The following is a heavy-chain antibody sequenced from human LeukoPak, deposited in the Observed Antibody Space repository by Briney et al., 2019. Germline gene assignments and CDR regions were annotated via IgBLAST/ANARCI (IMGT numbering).Heavy chain of an antibody. J-gene: IGHJ4*02. Sequence: GASVKVSCKASGYTFTAYYMHWLRQPPGQGLEWMGWLNPNSGGTKYAQKFQGRVTMTEDTSTDTAYMELSSLRSDDTAVYYCTRDLGQWLLQGIFFDYWGQGTLVTVSS. CDR3: TRDLGQWLLQGIFFDY. CDR1: GYTFTAYY. CDR2: LNPNSGGT. V-gene: IGHV1-2*02. D-gene: IGHD5-12*01.